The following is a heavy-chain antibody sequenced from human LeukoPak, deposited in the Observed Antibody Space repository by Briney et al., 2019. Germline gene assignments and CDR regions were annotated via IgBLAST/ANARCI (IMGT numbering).Heavy chain of an antibody. Sequence: GGSLRLSCAASGFTFSTYWMHWVRQAPGKELVWVSRIKSDGSTNYADSVKGRFTISRDNAKNTVSLQMNSLRAEDTGVYYCARAPSEIGGYYPEYFRHWGQGTLVTVSS. D-gene: IGHD3-22*01. CDR2: IKSDGST. CDR1: GFTFSTYW. J-gene: IGHJ1*01. CDR3: ARAPSEIGGYYPEYFRH. V-gene: IGHV3-74*01.